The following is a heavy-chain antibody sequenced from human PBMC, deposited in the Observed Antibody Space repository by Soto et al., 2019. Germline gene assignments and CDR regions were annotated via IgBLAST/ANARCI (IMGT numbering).Heavy chain of an antibody. V-gene: IGHV4-39*01. CDR2: IYYSGST. J-gene: IGHJ6*03. CDR1: GGSISSSSYY. CDR3: ARQRNPITIFGVVTTGYYMDV. D-gene: IGHD3-3*01. Sequence: QLQLQESGPGLVKPSETLSLTCTVSGGSISSSSYYWGWIRQPPGKGLEWIGSIYYSGSTYYNPSLKSRVTISVDTSKNQFSLKLSSVTAADTAVYYCARQRNPITIFGVVTTGYYMDVWGKGTTVTVSS.